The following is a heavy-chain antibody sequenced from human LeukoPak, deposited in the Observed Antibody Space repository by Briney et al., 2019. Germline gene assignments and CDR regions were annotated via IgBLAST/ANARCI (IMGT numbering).Heavy chain of an antibody. Sequence: ASVKVSGKASGYTFTSYYMHWVRQAPGQGLEWMGIINPSGGSTSYAQKFQGRVTMTRDTSSSTVYMELSSLRSEDTALYYCARGDSSGFLDYWGQGTLVTVSS. V-gene: IGHV1-46*01. D-gene: IGHD6-19*01. CDR1: GYTFTSYY. CDR3: ARGDSSGFLDY. J-gene: IGHJ4*02. CDR2: INPSGGST.